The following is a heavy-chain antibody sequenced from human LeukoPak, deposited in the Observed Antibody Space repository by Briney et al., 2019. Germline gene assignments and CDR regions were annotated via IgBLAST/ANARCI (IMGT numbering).Heavy chain of an antibody. CDR2: IYPGDSDT. Sequence: GESLKISCKGSGYSFTSYWIGWVRQMPGKGLEWMGIIYPGDSDTRYSPSFQGQVTISADKSISTAYLQWSSLKASDTAMYYCARGTYCSGGSCYSGGFDPWGQGTLVTVPS. CDR3: ARGTYCSGGSCYSGGFDP. D-gene: IGHD2-15*01. J-gene: IGHJ5*02. V-gene: IGHV5-51*01. CDR1: GYSFTSYW.